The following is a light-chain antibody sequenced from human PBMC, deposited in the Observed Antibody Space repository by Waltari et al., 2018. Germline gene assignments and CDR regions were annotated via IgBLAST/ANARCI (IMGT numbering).Light chain of an antibody. CDR2: GAS. CDR3: QQYNNWPPIT. Sequence: EIVMTQSPATLSVSPGERATHSCRASQSISNNLAWYQQKPGQAPRLLIHGASTRATGIPVRFSASGSGTEFTLTIRSMQSEDFAVYYCQQYNNWPPITFGQGTRLEIK. V-gene: IGKV3-15*01. CDR1: QSISNN. J-gene: IGKJ5*01.